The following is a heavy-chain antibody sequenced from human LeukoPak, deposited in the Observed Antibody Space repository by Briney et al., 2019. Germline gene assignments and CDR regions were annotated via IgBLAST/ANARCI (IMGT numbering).Heavy chain of an antibody. CDR3: ARASGYSSSWYYSLGY. CDR1: EYSFTTYW. J-gene: IGHJ4*02. V-gene: IGHV5-10-1*01. D-gene: IGHD6-13*01. Sequence: GESLKISCKGSEYSFTTYWINWVRQMPGKGLEWMGRIDPSDSYTSYSPSFQGHVTISADKSISTAYLQWSSLKASDTAMYYCARASGYSSSWYYSLGYRGQGTLVTVSS. CDR2: IDPSDSYT.